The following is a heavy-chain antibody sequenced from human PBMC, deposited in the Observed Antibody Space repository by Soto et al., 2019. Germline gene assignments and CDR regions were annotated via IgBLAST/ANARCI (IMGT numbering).Heavy chain of an antibody. CDR3: ARPSKQFDYYYGMDV. CDR2: IKQDGSEK. Sequence: GGSLRLSCAASGFTFSSYWMSLVRQAPGKGLEWVSNIKQDGSEKYYVDSVKGRLTISRDNAKNSLYLQMNSLRPEDTAVYYCARPSKQFDYYYGMDVWGQATTVTVSS. J-gene: IGHJ6*02. V-gene: IGHV3-7*01. D-gene: IGHD6-6*01. CDR1: GFTFSSYW.